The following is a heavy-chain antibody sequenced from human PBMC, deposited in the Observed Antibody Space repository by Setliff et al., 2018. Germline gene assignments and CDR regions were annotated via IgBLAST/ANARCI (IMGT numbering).Heavy chain of an antibody. V-gene: IGHV4-34*01. Sequence: SETLSLTCAVYGGSFSYYYWTWIRQPPGKGLEWIGEINHSGSTNYNPSLKSRVTISVDTSKNQFSLKVNSVTAADTAVYYCARGADYHDTSGYSHWGQGTLGTVS. D-gene: IGHD3-22*01. CDR2: INHSGST. J-gene: IGHJ4*02. CDR3: ARGADYHDTSGYSH. CDR1: GGSFSYYY.